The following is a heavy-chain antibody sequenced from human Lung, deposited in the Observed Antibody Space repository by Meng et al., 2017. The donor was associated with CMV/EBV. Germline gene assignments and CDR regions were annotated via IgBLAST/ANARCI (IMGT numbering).Heavy chain of an antibody. Sequence: GGSLRLXCEASGFTFSSYWMTWVRQAPGKGLEWVAFIRYDGSNKYYADSVKGRFTISRDNSKNTLYLQMNSLRAEDTAVYYCAKGGDYDSSGDYWGQGTLVTVSS. CDR2: IRYDGSNK. V-gene: IGHV3-30*02. CDR1: GFTFSSYW. D-gene: IGHD3-22*01. J-gene: IGHJ4*02. CDR3: AKGGDYDSSGDY.